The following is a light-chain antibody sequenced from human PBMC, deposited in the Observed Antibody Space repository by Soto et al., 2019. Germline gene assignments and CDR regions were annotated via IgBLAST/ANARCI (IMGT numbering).Light chain of an antibody. Sequence: DIPMTQSPSTLSASVGDRVTITCRASQSISDWLAWYQQKPGKAPKLLIYNASSLESGVPSRFSGSGSGTEFTLTISSLQPDEFATYYCQQYNSYSVTFGQGTKVEVK. CDR1: QSISDW. CDR2: NAS. J-gene: IGKJ1*01. V-gene: IGKV1-5*03. CDR3: QQYNSYSVT.